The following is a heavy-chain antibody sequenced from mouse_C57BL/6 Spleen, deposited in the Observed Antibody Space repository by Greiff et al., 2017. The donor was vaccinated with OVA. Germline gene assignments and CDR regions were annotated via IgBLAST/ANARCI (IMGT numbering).Heavy chain of an antibody. V-gene: IGHV1-9*01. D-gene: IGHD1-1*01. Sequence: QVQLQQSGAELMKPGASVKLSCKATGYTFTGYWIEWVKQRPGHGLEWIGEILPGSGSTNYNEKFKGKATFTADTSSNTAYMQLSSLTPQDTAIYSCDRVAPYYVNSYRYFDVWGTGTTVTVSS. J-gene: IGHJ1*03. CDR2: ILPGSGST. CDR1: GYTFTGYW. CDR3: DRVAPYYVNSYRYFDV.